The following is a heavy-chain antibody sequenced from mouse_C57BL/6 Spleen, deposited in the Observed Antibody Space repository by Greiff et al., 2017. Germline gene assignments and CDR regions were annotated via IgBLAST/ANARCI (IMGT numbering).Heavy chain of an antibody. V-gene: IGHV5-17*01. CDR2: ISSGSSTI. CDR1: GFTFSDYG. D-gene: IGHD1-1*01. Sequence: EVKLVESGGGLVKPGGSLKLSCAASGFTFSDYGMHWVRQAPEKGLEWVAYISSGSSTIYYADTVKGRFTISRDNAKNTLFLQMTSLRSEDTAMYYCARQDYGSSYEFAYWGQGTLVTVSA. J-gene: IGHJ3*01. CDR3: ARQDYGSSYEFAY.